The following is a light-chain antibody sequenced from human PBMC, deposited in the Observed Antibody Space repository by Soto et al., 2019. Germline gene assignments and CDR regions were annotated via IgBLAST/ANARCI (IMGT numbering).Light chain of an antibody. CDR3: QQYNNWPTWT. CDR1: QSVSSN. Sequence: EMVMTQYPATLSVSPGERATLSCRASQSVSSNLAWYQQKPGQAPRLLIYGTSTRATGIPARFSGSGSGTEFILTISSLQSEDSAVYYCQQYNNWPTWTFGQGTKVEIK. J-gene: IGKJ1*01. CDR2: GTS. V-gene: IGKV3-15*01.